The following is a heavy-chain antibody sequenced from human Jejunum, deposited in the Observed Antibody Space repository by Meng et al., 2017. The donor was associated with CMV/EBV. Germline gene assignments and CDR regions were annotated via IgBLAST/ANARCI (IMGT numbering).Heavy chain of an antibody. CDR2: INQAGVR. CDR3: ARIAGGSALDH. D-gene: IGHD3-10*01. CDR1: GGSFSDYF. J-gene: IGHJ5*02. V-gene: IGHV4-34*01. Sequence: TCAVYGGSFSDYFWTWVRQPPGKGLEWIGEINQAGVRTYNVSLKSRVTISVDTSKNQFSLTLSSVTAADTAVYFCARIAGGSALDHWGQGTLVTVSS.